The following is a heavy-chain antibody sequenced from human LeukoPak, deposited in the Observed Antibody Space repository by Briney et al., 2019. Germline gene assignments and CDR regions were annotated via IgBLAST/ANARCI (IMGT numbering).Heavy chain of an antibody. CDR3: ARLLRNAFDI. Sequence: GGSLRLSCAASGFTFSSYEMNWVRQAPGKGLEWVSYISSSGSTIYYADSVKGRFTISSDNANNSLYLQMNSLRAEDTAVYYCARLLRNAFDIWGQGTMVTVSS. CDR2: ISSSGSTI. CDR1: GFTFSSYE. V-gene: IGHV3-48*03. D-gene: IGHD3-3*01. J-gene: IGHJ3*02.